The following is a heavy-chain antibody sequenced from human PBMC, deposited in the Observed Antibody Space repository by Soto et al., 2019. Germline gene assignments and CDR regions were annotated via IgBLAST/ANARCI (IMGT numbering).Heavy chain of an antibody. V-gene: IGHV4-34*01. D-gene: IGHD6-6*01. CDR2: INHSGST. CDR3: ARCFHSSSSSSSFDY. Sequence: QVQLQQWGAGLLKPSETLSLTCAVYGGSFSGYYWSWIRQPPGKGLEWIGEINHSGSTNHNPSLKRRVTISVDTSKNQFSRMLSSVTAADTAVYYCARCFHSSSSSSSFDYWGQGTLVTVSS. J-gene: IGHJ4*02. CDR1: GGSFSGYY.